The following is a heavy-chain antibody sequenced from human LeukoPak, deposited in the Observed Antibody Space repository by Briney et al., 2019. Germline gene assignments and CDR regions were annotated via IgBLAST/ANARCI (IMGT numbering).Heavy chain of an antibody. CDR2: IRSKTDGGTT. CDR3: ATEYFGANNY. D-gene: IGHD4/OR15-4a*01. J-gene: IGHJ4*02. CDR1: GFTFSNAW. V-gene: IGHV3-15*01. Sequence: GGSLRLSCAGSGFTFSNAWVSWIRQAPGKGLDWVGRIRSKTDGGTTDYAAPVKGRFTISRDDSLNTLYLQMNNLNTEDTAVYYCATEYFGANNYWGQGTLVTVSS.